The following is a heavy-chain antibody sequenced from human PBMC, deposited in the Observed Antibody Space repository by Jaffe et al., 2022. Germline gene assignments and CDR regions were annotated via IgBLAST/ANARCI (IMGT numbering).Heavy chain of an antibody. CDR2: THTGGST. J-gene: IGHJ5*02. D-gene: IGHD3-10*01. CDR1: GGSISSGTYY. Sequence: QVQLQESGPGLVKPSQTLSLTCSVSGGSISSGTYYWSWIRQSAGKGLEWIGRTHTGGSTIYNPSLKSRVTISLDTSKNQFFLNLTSVTAADTAVYYCVVIRGVYVFDPWGQGIVVTVSS. V-gene: IGHV4-61*02. CDR3: VVIRGVYVFDP.